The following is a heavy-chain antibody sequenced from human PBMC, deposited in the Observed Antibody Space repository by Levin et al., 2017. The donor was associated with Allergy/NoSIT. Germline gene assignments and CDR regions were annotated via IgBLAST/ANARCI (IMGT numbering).Heavy chain of an antibody. D-gene: IGHD2-21*02. J-gene: IGHJ4*02. CDR3: AKNPCGGDCYHYFDY. CDR1: GFTFSRYA. CDR2: ISGTGGST. V-gene: IGHV3-23*01. Sequence: PGGSLRLSCAASGFTFSRYAMSWVRQAPGKGLEWVSTISGTGGSTYYADSVKGRFTISRDNSKNTLYLQVNSLRAEDTAVYYCAKNPCGGDCYHYFDYWGQGTLVAVSS.